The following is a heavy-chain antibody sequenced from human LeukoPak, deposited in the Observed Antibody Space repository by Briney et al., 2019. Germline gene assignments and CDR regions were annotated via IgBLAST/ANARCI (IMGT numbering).Heavy chain of an antibody. J-gene: IGHJ6*03. V-gene: IGHV3-66*01. D-gene: IGHD4-11*01. CDR3: ARDRTGQQLISRKEYYYMDV. CDR2: IYSGGST. Sequence: GGSLRLSCAAPGFTVSSNYMSWVRQAPGKGLEWGSIIYSGGSTYYADSVKGRFTISRDNSKNTLYLQMNSLRAEDTAVYYCARDRTGQQLISRKEYYYMDVWGKGTTVTISS. CDR1: GFTVSSNY.